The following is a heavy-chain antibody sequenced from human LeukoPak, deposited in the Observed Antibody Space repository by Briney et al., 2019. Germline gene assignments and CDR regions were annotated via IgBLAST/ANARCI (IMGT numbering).Heavy chain of an antibody. V-gene: IGHV3-23*01. CDR2: ISDSGGST. Sequence: GGSLRLSCAASGFTFSSYAMSWVRQAPGKGLEWVSVISDSGGSTYSADSVKGRFTISRDNSKNTLYVQVNSLGTEDTAAYYCAKGSYYDSSGSFYFDYWGQGTLVTVSS. J-gene: IGHJ4*02. D-gene: IGHD3-22*01. CDR3: AKGSYYDSSGSFYFDY. CDR1: GFTFSSYA.